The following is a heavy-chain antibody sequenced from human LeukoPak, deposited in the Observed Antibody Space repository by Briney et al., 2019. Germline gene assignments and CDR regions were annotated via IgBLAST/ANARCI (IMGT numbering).Heavy chain of an antibody. V-gene: IGHV3-7*01. CDR1: GFTFSSYS. CDR2: IKQDGSEK. Sequence: GGSLRLSCAASGFTFSSYSMNWVRQAPGKGLEWVANIKQDGSEKYYVDSVKGRFTISRDNAKNSLYLQMNSLRAEDTAVYYCAREGYDFWSGAAGSWFDYWGQGTLVTVSS. D-gene: IGHD3-3*01. CDR3: AREGYDFWSGAAGSWFDY. J-gene: IGHJ4*02.